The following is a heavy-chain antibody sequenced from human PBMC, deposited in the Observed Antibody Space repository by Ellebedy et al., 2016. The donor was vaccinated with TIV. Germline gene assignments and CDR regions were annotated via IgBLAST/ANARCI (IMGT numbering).Heavy chain of an antibody. D-gene: IGHD3-22*01. CDR2: INPGSGNS. V-gene: IGHV1-46*01. Sequence: ASVKVSCKASGYTCTSYFLYWVRQAPGQGLEWMGIINPGSGNSNYAQKFQGRVTMTRDTSTSTAYMELSSLRSEDNAVYYCARGDNYYYDSSGYYYNYWGQGTLVTVSS. CDR1: GYTCTSYF. J-gene: IGHJ4*02. CDR3: ARGDNYYYDSSGYYYNY.